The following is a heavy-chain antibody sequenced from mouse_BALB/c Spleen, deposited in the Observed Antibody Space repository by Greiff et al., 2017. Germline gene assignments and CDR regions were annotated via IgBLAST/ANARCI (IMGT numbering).Heavy chain of an antibody. CDR1: GFTFSSFG. J-gene: IGHJ4*01. CDR3: ARGDWDYAMDY. V-gene: IGHV5-17*02. D-gene: IGHD4-1*01. Sequence: EVHLVESGGGLVQPGGSRKLSCAASGFTFSSFGMHWVRQAPEKGLEWVAYISSGSSTIYYADTVKGRFTISRDNPKNTLFLQMTSLRSEDTAMYYCARGDWDYAMDYWGQGTSVTVSS. CDR2: ISSGSSTI.